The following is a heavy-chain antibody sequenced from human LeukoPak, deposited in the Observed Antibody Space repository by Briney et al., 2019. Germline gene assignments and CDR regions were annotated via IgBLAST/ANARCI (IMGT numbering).Heavy chain of an antibody. CDR3: ARANALYCSSTSCLFDY. V-gene: IGHV1-2*02. Sequence: ASVKVSCKASGYTFTDYYIHWVRQAPGQGLEWMAWINPNCGGTYYAQNFHDRITLTRDTSISTAYMELSRLRSHDTAIYYCARANALYCSSTSCLFDYWGQGTLVTVSS. CDR2: INPNCGGT. J-gene: IGHJ4*02. D-gene: IGHD2-2*01. CDR1: GYTFTDYY.